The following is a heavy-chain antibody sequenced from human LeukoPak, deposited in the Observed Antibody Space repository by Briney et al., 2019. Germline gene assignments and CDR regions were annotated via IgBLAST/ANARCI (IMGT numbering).Heavy chain of an antibody. CDR2: ISWNSGSI. CDR3: AKAHSSSWPFFDH. D-gene: IGHD6-13*01. J-gene: IGHJ4*02. Sequence: GGSLRLSCAASGFTFDDYAMHWVRQAPGKGLEWDSGISWNSGSIGYADSVKGRFTISRDNAKNSLYPQMNSLRAEDTALYYCAKAHSSSWPFFDHWGQGTLVTVSS. CDR1: GFTFDDYA. V-gene: IGHV3-9*01.